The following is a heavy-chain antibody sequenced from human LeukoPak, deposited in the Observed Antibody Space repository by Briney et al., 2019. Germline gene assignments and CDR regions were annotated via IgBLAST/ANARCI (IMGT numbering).Heavy chain of an antibody. CDR2: ISYSGST. Sequence: PSETLSLTCTVSGGSISSYYWSWIRQPPGKGLEYIGYISYSGSTNYNPSLKNRVTISVDTSKNQFSLKLSSVTAADTAVYYCARHYYGSSGYWILDYWGQGTLVTVSS. CDR1: GGSISSYY. V-gene: IGHV4-59*01. CDR3: ARHYYGSSGYWILDY. J-gene: IGHJ4*02. D-gene: IGHD3-22*01.